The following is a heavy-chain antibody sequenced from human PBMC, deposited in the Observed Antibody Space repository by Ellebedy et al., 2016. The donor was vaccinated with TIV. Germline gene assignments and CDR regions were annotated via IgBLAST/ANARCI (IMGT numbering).Heavy chain of an antibody. CDR2: INSDGTST. V-gene: IGHV3-74*01. CDR1: GFTFSSYW. CDR3: STLKTRGFDY. Sequence: GGSLRLSCAASGFTFSSYWMHWVRQAPGKGLVWVSRINSDGTSTNYADSVKGRFTISRDNANNTLYLQMNSLRDEDTAVYHCSTLKTRGFDYWGQGTLVTVSS. J-gene: IGHJ4*02.